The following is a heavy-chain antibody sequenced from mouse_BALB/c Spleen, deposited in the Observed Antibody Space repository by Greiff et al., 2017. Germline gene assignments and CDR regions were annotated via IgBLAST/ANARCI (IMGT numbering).Heavy chain of an antibody. V-gene: IGHV5-15*02. CDR2: ISNLAYSI. CDR1: GFTFSDYG. D-gene: IGHD2-3*01. CDR3: ARRGWLLEDAMDY. J-gene: IGHJ4*01. Sequence: EVQLVESGGGLVQPGGSRKLSCAASGFTFSDYGMAWVRQAPGKGPEWVAFISNLAYSIYYADTVTGRFTISRENAKNTLYLEMSSLRSEDTAMYYCARRGWLLEDAMDYWGQGTSVTVSS.